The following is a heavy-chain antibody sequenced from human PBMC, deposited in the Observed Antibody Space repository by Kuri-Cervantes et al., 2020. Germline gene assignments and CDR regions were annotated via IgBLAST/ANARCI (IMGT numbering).Heavy chain of an antibody. CDR3: ARATSGGYGYFDY. Sequence: SETLSLTCTVSGGSISSYYWSWIRQPPGKGLEWIGEINHSGSTNYNPSLKSRVTISVDTSKNQFSLKLTSVTAADTAVYYCARATSGGYGYFDYWGQGTLVTVSS. V-gene: IGHV4-34*01. CDR2: INHSGST. D-gene: IGHD2-15*01. J-gene: IGHJ4*02. CDR1: GGSISSYY.